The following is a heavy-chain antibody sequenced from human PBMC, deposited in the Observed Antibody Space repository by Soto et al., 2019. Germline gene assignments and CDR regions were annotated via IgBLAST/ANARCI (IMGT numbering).Heavy chain of an antibody. Sequence: PGKGLEWIGYIYYSGSTYYNPSLKSRVTISVDTSKNQFSLKLSSVTAADTVFFFRAEDGIRGLCTVSAFRLNRSFD. J-gene: IGHJ2*01. CDR3: AEDGIRGLCTVSAFRLNRSFD. CDR2: IYYSGST. D-gene: IGHD3-3*01. V-gene: IGHV4-31*02.